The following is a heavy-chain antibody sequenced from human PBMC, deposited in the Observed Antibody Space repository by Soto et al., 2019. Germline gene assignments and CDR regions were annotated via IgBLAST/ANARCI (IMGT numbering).Heavy chain of an antibody. D-gene: IGHD3-22*01. Sequence: PSETLSLTCTVSGGSVSSGSYYWSWIRQPPGKGLEWIGYIYYSGSTNYNPSLKSRVTISVDTSKNQFSLKLSSVTAADTAVYYCASALREVYDSSGYYFDYWGQGTLVTVSS. CDR1: GGSVSSGSYY. V-gene: IGHV4-61*01. CDR2: IYYSGST. CDR3: ASALREVYDSSGYYFDY. J-gene: IGHJ4*02.